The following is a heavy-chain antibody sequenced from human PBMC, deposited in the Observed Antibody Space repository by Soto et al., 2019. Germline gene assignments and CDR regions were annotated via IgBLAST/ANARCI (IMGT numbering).Heavy chain of an antibody. Sequence: SETLSPTCTVSGHSISSGSYWAWIRQPPGKGPEWIASIYHGGTTFYNPSLKSRITISVDTSNNQFSLKLTSVTAADTAVYYCARVHVMVVAGSTFDYWGHGTLVTAPQ. CDR2: IYHGGTT. J-gene: IGHJ4*01. CDR1: GHSISSGSY. CDR3: ARVHVMVVAGSTFDY. D-gene: IGHD6-19*01. V-gene: IGHV4-38-2*02.